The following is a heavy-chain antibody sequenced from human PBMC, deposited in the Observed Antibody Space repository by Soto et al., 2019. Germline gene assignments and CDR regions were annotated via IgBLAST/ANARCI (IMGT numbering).Heavy chain of an antibody. CDR2: IYHSGST. CDR3: ARSEGWIQLWLPPDV. Sequence: SETLSLTCAVSGGSISTINWWNWVRQSPGKGLEWIGEIYHSGSTNYNPSLKSRITISVDTSKNQFSLKLSSVTAADTAVYYCARSEGWIQLWLPPDVWGQGTTVTVSS. V-gene: IGHV4-4*02. J-gene: IGHJ6*02. D-gene: IGHD5-18*01. CDR1: GGSISTINW.